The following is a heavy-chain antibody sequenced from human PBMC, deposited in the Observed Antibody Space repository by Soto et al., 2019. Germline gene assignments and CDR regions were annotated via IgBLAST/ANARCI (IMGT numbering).Heavy chain of an antibody. CDR3: ARDRSYCSSNSCYAGYYYYYMDV. Sequence: QVQLVQSGAEVKKPGASVKVSCKASGYTFTSYGISWVRQAPGQGLEWMGWISAYNGNTNYAQKLQGRVTMTTDTSTSTADMELRSLRSDDTAVYYCARDRSYCSSNSCYAGYYYYYMDVWGKGTTVTVSS. D-gene: IGHD2-2*01. CDR1: GYTFTSYG. CDR2: ISAYNGNT. V-gene: IGHV1-18*01. J-gene: IGHJ6*03.